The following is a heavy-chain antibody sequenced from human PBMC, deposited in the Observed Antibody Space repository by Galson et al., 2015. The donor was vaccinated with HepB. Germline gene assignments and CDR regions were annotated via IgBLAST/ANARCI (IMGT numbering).Heavy chain of an antibody. J-gene: IGHJ4*02. CDR3: TTDRHYYDSSGYFPFDY. D-gene: IGHD3-22*01. V-gene: IGHV3-15*01. Sequence: SLRLSCAASGFTFSNAWMSWVRRAPGKGLEWVGRIKSKTDGGTTDYAAPVKGRFTISRDDSKNTLYLQMNSLKTEDTAVYYCTTDRHYYDSSGYFPFDYWGQGTLVTVSS. CDR2: IKSKTDGGTT. CDR1: GFTFSNAW.